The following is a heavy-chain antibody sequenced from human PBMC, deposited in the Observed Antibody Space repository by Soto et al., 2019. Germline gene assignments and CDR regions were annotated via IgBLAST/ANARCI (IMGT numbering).Heavy chain of an antibody. CDR3: ADGGRYPYY. V-gene: IGHV3-23*01. Sequence: HPGGSLRLSCAASGFSFSSYAMGWVRQAPGKGLDWVSSISAGGDGTYYADSVKGRFTTSRDNSKNTVYLQMSSLRADDTAVYYCADGGRYPYYWGPGTLVTVSS. D-gene: IGHD1-26*01. CDR1: GFSFSSYA. CDR2: ISAGGDGT. J-gene: IGHJ4*02.